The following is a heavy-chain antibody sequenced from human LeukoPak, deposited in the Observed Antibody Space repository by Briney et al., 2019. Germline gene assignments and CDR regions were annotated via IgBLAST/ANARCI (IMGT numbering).Heavy chain of an antibody. Sequence: GGSLRLSCAASGFTFSSYSMNWVRQAPGRGLEWVSYISSRSDRTEYADSVKGRFTISRDNAKNSLYLQMNSLRVEDTAVYYCARYGDYAFDYWGQGTLVTVSS. CDR1: GFTFSSYS. V-gene: IGHV3-48*01. CDR3: ARYGDYAFDY. J-gene: IGHJ4*02. CDR2: ISSRSDRT. D-gene: IGHD4-17*01.